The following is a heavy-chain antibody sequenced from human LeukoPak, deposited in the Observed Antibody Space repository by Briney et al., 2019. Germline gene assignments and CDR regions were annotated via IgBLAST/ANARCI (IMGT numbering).Heavy chain of an antibody. CDR2: IYYSGST. D-gene: IGHD6-13*01. J-gene: IGHJ1*01. V-gene: IGHV4-61*01. Sequence: SETLSLTCTVSGGSVSSGSYYWSWIRQPPGKGLEWIGYIYYSGSTNYNPSLKSRVTISVDTSKNQFSLKLSSVTAADTAVYYCASSIAAAGPFEHWGQGTLVTVSS. CDR1: GGSVSSGSYY. CDR3: ASSIAAAGPFEH.